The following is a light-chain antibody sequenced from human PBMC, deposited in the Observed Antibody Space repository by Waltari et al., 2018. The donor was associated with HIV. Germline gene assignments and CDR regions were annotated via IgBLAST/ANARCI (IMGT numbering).Light chain of an antibody. CDR1: QDISNY. V-gene: IGKV1-33*01. J-gene: IGKJ2*01. CDR2: DAS. CDR3: QQYDNLPSYT. Sequence: DIQMTQSPSSLYAPVGDRVTITCQASQDISNYLNWYQQKPGKAPKLLIYDASNLETGVPSRFSGSGSGTDFTFTISSLQPEDIATYYCQQYDNLPSYTFGQGTKLEIK.